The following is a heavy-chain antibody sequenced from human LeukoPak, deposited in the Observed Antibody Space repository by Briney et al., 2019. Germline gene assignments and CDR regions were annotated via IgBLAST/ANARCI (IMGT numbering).Heavy chain of an antibody. D-gene: IGHD4-17*01. Sequence: RSLRLSCAASGFTFSSYAMHWVRQAPGKGLEWVAVISYDGSNKYYADSVKGRFTISRDNSKNTLYLQMNSLRAEDTAVYYCARSLPVTTPCDYWGQGTLVTVSS. CDR3: ARSLPVTTPCDY. J-gene: IGHJ4*02. CDR2: ISYDGSNK. V-gene: IGHV3-30-3*01. CDR1: GFTFSSYA.